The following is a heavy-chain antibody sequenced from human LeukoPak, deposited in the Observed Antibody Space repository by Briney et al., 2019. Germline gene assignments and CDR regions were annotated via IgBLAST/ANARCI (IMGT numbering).Heavy chain of an antibody. CDR1: GFTFSGYS. Sequence: PGGSLRLSCEASGFTFSGYSLSWVRQAPGKGLEWVAVISYDGSNKYYADSVKGRFTISRDNSKNTLYLQMNSLRAEDTAVYYCARDGAIRSFDYWGQGTLVTVSS. CDR3: ARDGAIRSFDY. J-gene: IGHJ4*02. V-gene: IGHV3-30*01. CDR2: ISYDGSNK.